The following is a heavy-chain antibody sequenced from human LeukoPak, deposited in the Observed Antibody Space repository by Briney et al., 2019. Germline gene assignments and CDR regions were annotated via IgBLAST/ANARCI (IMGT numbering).Heavy chain of an antibody. J-gene: IGHJ4*02. Sequence: SGGSLRLSCAASGFTFSSYAMSWVCQAPGKGLEWVSAISGSGGSTYYADSVKGRFTISRDNSKNTLYLQMNSLRAEDTAVYCCAKDVGGATPYDYWGQGTLVTVSS. D-gene: IGHD1-26*01. CDR2: ISGSGGST. V-gene: IGHV3-23*01. CDR1: GFTFSSYA. CDR3: AKDVGGATPYDY.